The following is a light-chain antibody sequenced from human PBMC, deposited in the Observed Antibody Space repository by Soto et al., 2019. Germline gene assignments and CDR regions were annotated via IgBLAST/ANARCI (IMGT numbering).Light chain of an antibody. CDR3: CSYAGVSGV. V-gene: IGLV2-14*01. Sequence: QSALTQPASVSGSPGQSITISCTGTSSDVGGYNYVSWYQQQSGKAPKLMIHEVSNRPSGVSNRFSGSKSGNTASLTISGLQAEDEADYYCCSYAGVSGVFGGGTKLTVL. CDR2: EVS. J-gene: IGLJ3*02. CDR1: SSDVGGYNY.